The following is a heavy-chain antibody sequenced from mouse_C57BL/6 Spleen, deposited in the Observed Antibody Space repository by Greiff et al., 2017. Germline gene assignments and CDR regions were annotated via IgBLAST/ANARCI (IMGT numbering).Heavy chain of an antibody. CDR1: GYSITSGYY. CDR3: ARRDYYGDYDYCDD. CDR2: ISYDGSN. J-gene: IGHJ2*01. Sequence: ESGPGLVQPSQSLSLTCSVTGYSITSGYYWNWLRQFPGNKLEWMGYISYDGSNNYNPSLKNRISITRGTSKNQFFLKLNSVTTEDTATYYCARRDYYGDYDYCDDRGTGTTLPVSS. V-gene: IGHV3-6*01. D-gene: IGHD2-13*01.